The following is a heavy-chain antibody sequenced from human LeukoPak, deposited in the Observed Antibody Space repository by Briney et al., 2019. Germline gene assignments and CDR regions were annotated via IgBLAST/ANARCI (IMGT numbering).Heavy chain of an antibody. V-gene: IGHV3-33*01. CDR1: GFTFSSYG. CDR3: TRDQVYCSGGYCYFEY. D-gene: IGHD2-15*01. J-gene: IGHJ4*02. CDR2: IWYDGSNK. Sequence: GGSLRLSCAASGFTFSSYGMHWVRQAPGKGLEWVAVIWYDGSNKYYADSVKGRFTISRDNAKNTLYLQMNSLRAEDTAVYYCTRDQVYCSGGYCYFEYWGQRTLVSVSS.